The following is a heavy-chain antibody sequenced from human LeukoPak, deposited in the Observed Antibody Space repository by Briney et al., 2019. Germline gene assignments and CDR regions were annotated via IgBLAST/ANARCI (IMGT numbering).Heavy chain of an antibody. D-gene: IGHD5-12*01. CDR3: AKRGYSGYDPWFDP. CDR1: GLTFSSYA. V-gene: IGHV3-23*01. CDR2: ISGSGGST. Sequence: PGGSLRLSCAASGLTFSSYAMSWVRQAPGKGLEWVSAISGSGGSTYYADSVKGRFTISRDNSKNTLYLQMNSLRAEDTAVYYCAKRGYSGYDPWFDPWGQGTLVTVSS. J-gene: IGHJ5*02.